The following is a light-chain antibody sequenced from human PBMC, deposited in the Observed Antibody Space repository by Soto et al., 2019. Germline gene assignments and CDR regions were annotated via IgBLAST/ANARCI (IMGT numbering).Light chain of an antibody. Sequence: IEMTQSPATLSVSPGERAYLYWRASQSVSSNLVWYQQKPGQAPRLLIYGASTRVTGIPARFSGSGSGTDFTLTISRLEPEDFALYYCQHYVERSPITFGQGTRLEIK. J-gene: IGKJ5*01. CDR2: GAS. CDR3: QHYVERSPIT. V-gene: IGKV3-15*01. CDR1: QSVSSN.